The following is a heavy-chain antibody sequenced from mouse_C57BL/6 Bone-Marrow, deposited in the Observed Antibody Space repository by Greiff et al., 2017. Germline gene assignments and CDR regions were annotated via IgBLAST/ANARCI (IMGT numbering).Heavy chain of an antibody. CDR3: ARPDGYYFDY. Sequence: EVKLEESGGDLVKPGGSLKLSCAASGFTFSSYGMSWVRQTPDKRLEWVATISSGGSYTYYPDSVKGRFTISRDNAKNTLYLQMSSLKSEDTAMYYCARPDGYYFDYWGQGTTLTVSS. D-gene: IGHD2-3*01. J-gene: IGHJ2*01. CDR2: ISSGGSYT. CDR1: GFTFSSYG. V-gene: IGHV5-6*02.